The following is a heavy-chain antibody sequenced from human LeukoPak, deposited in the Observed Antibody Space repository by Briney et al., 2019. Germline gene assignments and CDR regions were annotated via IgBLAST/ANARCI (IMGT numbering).Heavy chain of an antibody. J-gene: IGHJ5*02. CDR2: VYGGGST. Sequence: SETLSLTCTVSGGSISSYYLSWIRQPAGKGLEWIGRVYGGGSTTYNPSLKSRVTMSVDTSKNQFSLRLSSVTAADTALYYCARDSGTTGEVKFDPWGQGTLVTVSS. D-gene: IGHD3-10*01. V-gene: IGHV4-4*07. CDR1: GGSISSYY. CDR3: ARDSGTTGEVKFDP.